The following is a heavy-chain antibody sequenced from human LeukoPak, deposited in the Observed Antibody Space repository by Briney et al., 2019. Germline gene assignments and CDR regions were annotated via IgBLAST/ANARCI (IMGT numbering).Heavy chain of an antibody. J-gene: IGHJ4*02. CDR1: GFTFSTYW. D-gene: IGHD3-3*01. Sequence: PGGSLRLSCAASGFTFSTYWMTWVRQAPGKGLEWVANIKHDGSEKYYVDSVEGRFTISRDNAKNSLYLQMNSLRAEDPAVYYCAIDRNTDFWSGYYTIYFDHWGQGTLVTVFS. V-gene: IGHV3-7*01. CDR3: AIDRNTDFWSGYYTIYFDH. CDR2: IKHDGSEK.